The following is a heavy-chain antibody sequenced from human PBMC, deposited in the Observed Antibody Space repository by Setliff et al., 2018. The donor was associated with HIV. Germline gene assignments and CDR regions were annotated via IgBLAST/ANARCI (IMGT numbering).Heavy chain of an antibody. J-gene: IGHJ2*01. CDR2: IFSIGDT. V-gene: IGHV4-39*07. Sequence: PSETLSLTCSVPGASLRTSESSWDFIRQSPGKGLEWIASIFSIGDTYYNPALRSRGTVSVDTSKTQFSLKLRSVTAADAAVYYCARGRKGTVITPNWYFDLWGRGTLVTVSS. D-gene: IGHD4-17*01. CDR1: GASLRTSESS. CDR3: ARGRKGTVITPNWYFDL.